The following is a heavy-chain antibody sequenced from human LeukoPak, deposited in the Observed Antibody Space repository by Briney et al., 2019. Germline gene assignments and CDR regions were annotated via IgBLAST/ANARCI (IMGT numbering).Heavy chain of an antibody. CDR2: ISGSGGST. V-gene: IGHV3-23*01. J-gene: IGHJ4*02. CDR1: GFTFSSYG. Sequence: PGGSLRLSCAASGFTFSSYGMSWVRQAPGKGLEWVSAISGSGGSTYYADSVKGRFTISRDNSKNTLYLQMNSLRAEDTAVYYCAKDRGSDVGSCFDYWGQGTLVTVSS. D-gene: IGHD1-26*01. CDR3: AKDRGSDVGSCFDY.